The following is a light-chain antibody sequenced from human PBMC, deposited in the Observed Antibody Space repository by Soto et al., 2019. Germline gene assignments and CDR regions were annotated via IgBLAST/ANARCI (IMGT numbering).Light chain of an antibody. CDR3: QHYNSYSEA. J-gene: IGKJ1*01. CDR1: QSISSW. V-gene: IGKV1-5*03. Sequence: TQSPGTLSLSPRDLVTITCPASQSISSWLAWYQQKPGKAPKLLIYKASTLNSGVPSRFSGSGSGTDFTLTISSLQPDDFAAYYCQHYNSYSEAFGQGTKVDTK. CDR2: KAS.